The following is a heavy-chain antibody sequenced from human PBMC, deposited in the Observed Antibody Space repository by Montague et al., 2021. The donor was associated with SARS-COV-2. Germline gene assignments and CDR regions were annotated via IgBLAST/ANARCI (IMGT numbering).Heavy chain of an antibody. V-gene: IGHV4-38-2*01. Sequence: SETLSLTCSVSGYSISSGYYWGWIRQPPGKGLEWIGNIYHSGGTYYSPSLKSRVTVSVDTSKNQFSLRLSSVTAADTAVYYGARWYYGSGSYPHWGQGTLVTVSP. CDR2: IYHSGGT. CDR1: GYSISSGYY. D-gene: IGHD3-10*01. J-gene: IGHJ4*02. CDR3: ARWYYGSGSYPH.